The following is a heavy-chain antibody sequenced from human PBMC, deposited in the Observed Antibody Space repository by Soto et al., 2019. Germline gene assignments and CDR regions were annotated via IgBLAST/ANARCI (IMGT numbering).Heavy chain of an antibody. CDR3: ARGTRITGFYNWFDP. CDR2: IIPILGIA. Sequence: SVKVSCKASGGTFSSYTISWVRQAPGQGLEWMGRIIPILGIANYAQKFQGRVTITADKSTSTAYMELSSLRSEDTAVYYCARGTRITGFYNWFDPWGQGTLVTVSS. D-gene: IGHD1-20*01. J-gene: IGHJ5*02. CDR1: GGTFSSYT. V-gene: IGHV1-69*02.